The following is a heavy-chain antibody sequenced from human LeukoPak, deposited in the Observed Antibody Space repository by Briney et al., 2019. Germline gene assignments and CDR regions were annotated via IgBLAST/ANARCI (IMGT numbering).Heavy chain of an antibody. V-gene: IGHV3-30-3*01. CDR2: ISYHGSNK. Sequence: GGSLRLSCAASGFTFSSYAMHWVRQAPGKGLEWVAVISYHGSNKNYADSVKGRFTISRDNSKNTLYLQMSSLRAEDTAVYYCARVEAGHHPPTYGWYFDLWGRGTLVTVSS. CDR1: GFTFSSYA. CDR3: ARVEAGHHPPTYGWYFDL. D-gene: IGHD2-15*01. J-gene: IGHJ2*01.